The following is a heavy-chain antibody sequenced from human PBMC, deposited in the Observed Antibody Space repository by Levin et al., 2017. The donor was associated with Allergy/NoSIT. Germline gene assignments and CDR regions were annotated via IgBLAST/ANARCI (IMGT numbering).Heavy chain of an antibody. CDR2: ISSSSSYI. J-gene: IGHJ6*02. Sequence: ASVKVSCAASGFTFSSYSMNWVRQAPGKGLEWVSSISSSSSYIYYADSVKGRFTISRDNAKNSLYLQMNSLRAEDTAVYYCARDSRNPYSSSWSSSYYYGMDVWGQGTTVTVSS. V-gene: IGHV3-21*01. D-gene: IGHD6-13*01. CDR3: ARDSRNPYSSSWSSSYYYGMDV. CDR1: GFTFSSYS.